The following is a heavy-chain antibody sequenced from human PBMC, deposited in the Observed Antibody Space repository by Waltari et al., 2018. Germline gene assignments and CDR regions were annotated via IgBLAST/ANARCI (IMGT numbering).Heavy chain of an antibody. CDR2: IYGDGKTT. CDR1: GFTFSNCW. D-gene: IGHD6-19*01. V-gene: IGHV3-74*01. J-gene: IGHJ4*02. Sequence: EVQLVESGGGLVQPGGSLRLFCAASGFTFSNCWLDWVRQAPGKGLVWVSRIYGDGKTTHYADSVKGRFSVSRDNAKNTLYLQMNSLRAEDTAVYYCARTVAGSFDHWGQGTLVNVSS. CDR3: ARTVAGSFDH.